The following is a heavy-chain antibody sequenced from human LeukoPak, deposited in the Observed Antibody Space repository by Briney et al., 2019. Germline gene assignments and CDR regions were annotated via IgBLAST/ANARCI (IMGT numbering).Heavy chain of an antibody. J-gene: IGHJ5*02. CDR3: ARAPPSSSWYRSWFDP. Sequence: PSETLSLTCTVSGGSISSSSYYRGWIRQPPGKGLEWIGSIYYSGSTYYNPSLKSRVTISVDTSKNQFSLKLSSVTAADTAVYYCARAPPSSSWYRSWFDPWGQGTLVTVSS. CDR1: GGSISSSSYY. D-gene: IGHD6-13*01. CDR2: IYYSGST. V-gene: IGHV4-39*01.